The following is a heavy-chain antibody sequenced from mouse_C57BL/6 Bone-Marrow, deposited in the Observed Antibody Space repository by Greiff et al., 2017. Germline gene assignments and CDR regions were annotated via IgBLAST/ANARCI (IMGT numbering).Heavy chain of an antibody. D-gene: IGHD2-5*01. CDR3: ARGRTIVTYWYFDV. V-gene: IGHV5-4*01. J-gene: IGHJ1*03. CDR2: ISDGGSYT. Sequence: DVHLVASGGGLVKPGGSLKLSCAASGFTFSSYAMSWVRQTPEKRLEWVATISDGGSYTYYPDNVKGRFTISRDNAKNNLYLQMSHLKSEDTAMYYCARGRTIVTYWYFDVWGTGTTVTVSS. CDR1: GFTFSSYA.